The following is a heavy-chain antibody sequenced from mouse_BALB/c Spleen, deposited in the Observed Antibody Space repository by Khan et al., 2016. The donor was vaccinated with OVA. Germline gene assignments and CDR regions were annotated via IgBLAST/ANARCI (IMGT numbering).Heavy chain of an antibody. V-gene: IGHV5-6*01. J-gene: IGHJ4*01. CDR3: ARCLYGSSYDYYAMDY. CDR1: GFTFSTYG. Sequence: EVELVESGGDLVKPGGSLKLSCAASGFTFSTYGMSWVRQTPDKRLEWVAIISTSGSYTSYPDSVKGRFTISSDNAQNPLYLQMSSLKSDDTAMYYCARCLYGSSYDYYAMDYWGQGTSVTVSS. D-gene: IGHD1-1*01. CDR2: ISTSGSYT.